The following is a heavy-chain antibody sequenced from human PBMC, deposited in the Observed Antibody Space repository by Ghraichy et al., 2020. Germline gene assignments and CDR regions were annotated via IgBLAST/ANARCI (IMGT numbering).Heavy chain of an antibody. J-gene: IGHJ4*02. CDR1: GGSISSYY. Sequence: SQTLSLTCTVSGGSISSYYWSWIRQPPGKGLEWIGYIYYSGSTNYNPSLKSRVTISVDTSKNQFSLKLSSVTAADTAVYYCARQGAKGSFLIDYWGQGTLVTVSS. CDR2: IYYSGST. V-gene: IGHV4-59*08. D-gene: IGHD3-10*01. CDR3: ARQGAKGSFLIDY.